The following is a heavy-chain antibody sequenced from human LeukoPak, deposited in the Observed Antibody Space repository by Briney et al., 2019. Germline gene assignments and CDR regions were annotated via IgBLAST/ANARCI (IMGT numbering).Heavy chain of an antibody. CDR1: GGSIGSYY. D-gene: IGHD6-6*01. J-gene: IGHJ6*03. Sequence: SETPSLTCSVSGGSIGSYYWSWIRQPAGKGLEWIGRVYASGSTTYNPSLRSRVTVSVDTSKNQFSLKVTSVTAADTAVYYCARESVSGAIAARPDYYMDVWGKGTTVTVSS. V-gene: IGHV4-4*07. CDR3: ARESVSGAIAARPDYYMDV. CDR2: VYASGST.